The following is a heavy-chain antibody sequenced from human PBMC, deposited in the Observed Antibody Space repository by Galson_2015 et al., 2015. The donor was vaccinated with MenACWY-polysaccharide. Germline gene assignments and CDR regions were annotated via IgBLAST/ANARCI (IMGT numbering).Heavy chain of an antibody. J-gene: IGHJ3*02. Sequence: SLRFSCAASGSRFSNSGMHWVRQAPGKGLKWVAVIQNDGSEILYADSVKGRFTISRDNSKNTVFLEMNSLGAEDTAVYYCTREGSRIVFHAFDTWGQGTMVTVSS. CDR1: GSRFSNSG. CDR2: IQNDGSEI. D-gene: IGHD6-13*01. CDR3: TREGSRIVFHAFDT. V-gene: IGHV3-33*01.